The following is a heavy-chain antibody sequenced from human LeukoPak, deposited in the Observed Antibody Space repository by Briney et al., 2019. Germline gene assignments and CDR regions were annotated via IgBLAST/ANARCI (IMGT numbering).Heavy chain of an antibody. J-gene: IGHJ4*02. CDR3: ARGQYSSSWGLFDY. V-gene: IGHV7-4-1*02. CDR2: INTNTGNP. Sequence: ASVKVSCKASGYTFTSYVMNWVRQAPGQGLEWMGWINTNTGNPTYAQGFTGRFVFSLDTSVSTAYRQISSLKAEDTAVYYCARGQYSSSWGLFDYWGQGTLVTVSS. CDR1: GYTFTSYV. D-gene: IGHD6-13*01.